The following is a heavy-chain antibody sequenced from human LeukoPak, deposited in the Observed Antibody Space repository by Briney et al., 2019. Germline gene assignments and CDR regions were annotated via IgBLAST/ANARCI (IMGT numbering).Heavy chain of an antibody. CDR3: ARDREWIQPDEAVFDY. V-gene: IGHV1-46*01. Sequence: ASVTVSCKASGYTFTTYYMHWVRQAPGQGLEWMGIINPSGGSTSYTQKFQGRVTMTRDTSTSTVYMELSSLRSEDTAVYYCARDREWIQPDEAVFDYWGQGTLVTVSS. D-gene: IGHD5-18*01. J-gene: IGHJ4*02. CDR1: GYTFTTYY. CDR2: INPSGGST.